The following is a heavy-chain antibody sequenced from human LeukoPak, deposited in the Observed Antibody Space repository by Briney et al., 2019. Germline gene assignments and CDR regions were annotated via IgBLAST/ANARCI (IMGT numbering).Heavy chain of an antibody. Sequence: GGSLRLSCAASGFTFSSYAMGWVRQAPGKGLEWVSAISGSGGSTYYADSVKGRFTISRDNSKNTLYLQMNSLRAEDTAVYYCAKGDYDFWSGLPFFDYWGQGTLVTVSS. CDR1: GFTFSSYA. J-gene: IGHJ4*02. CDR3: AKGDYDFWSGLPFFDY. V-gene: IGHV3-23*01. CDR2: ISGSGGST. D-gene: IGHD3-3*01.